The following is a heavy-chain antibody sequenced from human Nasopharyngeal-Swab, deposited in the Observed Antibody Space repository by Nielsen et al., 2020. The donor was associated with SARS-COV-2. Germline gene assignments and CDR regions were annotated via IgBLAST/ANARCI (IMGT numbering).Heavy chain of an antibody. CDR1: GGTFSSYA. Sequence: SVKVSCKASGGTFSSYAISWVRQAPGQGLEWMGGIIPIFGTANYAQKFQGRVTITADESTSTAYMELSSLRSEDTAVYYCARLRRVGSSGPLDYWGQGTLVTVSS. CDR2: IIPIFGTA. J-gene: IGHJ4*02. D-gene: IGHD6-19*01. V-gene: IGHV1-69*13. CDR3: ARLRRVGSSGPLDY.